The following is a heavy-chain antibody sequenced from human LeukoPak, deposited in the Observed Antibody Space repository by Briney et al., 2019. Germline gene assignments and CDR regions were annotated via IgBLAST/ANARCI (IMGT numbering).Heavy chain of an antibody. V-gene: IGHV1-46*01. CDR2: IDPSGGST. CDR1: GYTFTSYY. D-gene: IGHD1-26*01. Sequence: ASVKVSCKASGYTFTSYYMHWVRQAPGQGLEWMGLIDPSGGSTNYAQKFQGRVTMTRDTSTSTVYMELSSLRSEDTAVYYCARARVGANLLDVWGKGTTVTVSS. CDR3: ARARVGANLLDV. J-gene: IGHJ6*03.